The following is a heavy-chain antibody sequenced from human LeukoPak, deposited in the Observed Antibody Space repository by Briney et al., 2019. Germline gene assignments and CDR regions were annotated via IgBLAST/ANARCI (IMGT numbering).Heavy chain of an antibody. Sequence: GGSLRLSCAASEFTFSKYWMSWVRQAPGKGLEWVSIIGKGGGSIYYADSVKGRFTISRDDSKNTLSLQMNSLRAEDTALYYCAKSWGYTRPYYNYMEVWGKGTTVTVSS. J-gene: IGHJ6*03. CDR1: EFTFSKYW. V-gene: IGHV3-23*01. D-gene: IGHD3-16*02. CDR3: AKSWGYTRPYYNYMEV. CDR2: IGKGGGSI.